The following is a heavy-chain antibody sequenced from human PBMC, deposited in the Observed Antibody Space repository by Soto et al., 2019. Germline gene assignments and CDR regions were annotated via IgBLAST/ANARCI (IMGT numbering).Heavy chain of an antibody. Sequence: SETLSLTCTVSGGSISSYYWSWIRQPPGKGLEWIGYAYYSGSTNYNPSRKRRVTISVDTSKNQFSLKLTSVTAADTAVYYCARGLYSSSTWFDPWGQGTLVTVSS. CDR1: GGSISSYY. D-gene: IGHD6-6*01. CDR3: ARGLYSSSTWFDP. V-gene: IGHV4-59*01. CDR2: AYYSGST. J-gene: IGHJ5*02.